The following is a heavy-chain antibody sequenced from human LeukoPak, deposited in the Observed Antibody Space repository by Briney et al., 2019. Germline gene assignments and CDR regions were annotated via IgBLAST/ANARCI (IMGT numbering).Heavy chain of an antibody. J-gene: IGHJ6*02. CDR2: ISYDGSNK. CDR3: ARDVPYDFWSGYYFYYGMDV. CDR1: GFTFSSYG. Sequence: GGSLRLSCAASGFTFSSYGMHWVRQAPGKGLEWVAVISYDGSNKYYADSVKGRFTISRDNSKNTLYLQMNSLRAEDTAVYYCARDVPYDFWSGYYFYYGMDVWGQGTTVTVSS. V-gene: IGHV3-30*03. D-gene: IGHD3-3*01.